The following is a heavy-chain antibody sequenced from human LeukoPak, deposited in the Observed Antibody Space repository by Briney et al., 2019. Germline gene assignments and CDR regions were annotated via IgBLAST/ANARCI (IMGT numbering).Heavy chain of an antibody. CDR1: GFTFSSYG. Sequence: GGSLRLSCAASGFTFSSYGMHWVRQAPGKGLEWVAFIRYDGSNKYYADSVKGRFTISRDNSKNTLYLQMNSLRAEDTAVYYCARGIVAVEGNDYWGQGTLVTVSS. CDR3: ARGIVAVEGNDY. CDR2: IRYDGSNK. D-gene: IGHD6-19*01. J-gene: IGHJ4*02. V-gene: IGHV3-30*02.